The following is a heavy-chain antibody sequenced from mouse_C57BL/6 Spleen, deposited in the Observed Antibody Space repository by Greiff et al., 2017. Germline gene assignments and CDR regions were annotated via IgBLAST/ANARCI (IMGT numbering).Heavy chain of an antibody. CDR1: GYAFSSYW. D-gene: IGHD1-1*01. CDR3: SRSSTVVPHWYFDV. Sequence: LQESGAELVKPGASVKISCKASGYAFSSYWMNWVKQRPGKGLEWIGQIYPGDGDTNYNGKFKGKATLTADKSSSTAYMQLSSLTSEDSAVYFCSRSSTVVPHWYFDVWGTGTTVTVSS. J-gene: IGHJ1*03. CDR2: IYPGDGDT. V-gene: IGHV1-80*01.